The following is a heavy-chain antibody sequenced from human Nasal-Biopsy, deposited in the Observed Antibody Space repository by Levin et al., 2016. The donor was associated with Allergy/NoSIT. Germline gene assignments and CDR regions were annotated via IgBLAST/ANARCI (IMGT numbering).Heavy chain of an antibody. CDR3: ARHLDWTFDY. Sequence: GESLKISCAVSGFIFSNSWMTWVRQAPGKGLEWVANINPDGSAKDYADSVRGRFTVSRDNAKASLFLQVNTLRAEDTAVYYCARHLDWTFDYWGQGTLVIVSS. CDR2: INPDGSAK. CDR1: GFIFSNSW. D-gene: IGHD3-3*01. J-gene: IGHJ4*02. V-gene: IGHV3-7*01.